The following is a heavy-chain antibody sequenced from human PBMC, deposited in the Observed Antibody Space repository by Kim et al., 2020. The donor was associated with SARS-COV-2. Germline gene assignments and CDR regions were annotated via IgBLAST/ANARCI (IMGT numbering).Heavy chain of an antibody. CDR2: IYTSGST. CDR1: GGSISSGSYY. D-gene: IGHD3-10*01. J-gene: IGHJ6*02. CDR3: AREGARDGDGSGSFHYYYYYYGMDV. Sequence: SETLSLTCTVSGGSISSGSYYWSWIRQPAGKGLEWIGRIYTSGSTNYNPSLKSRVTISVDTSKNQFSLKLSSVTAADTAVYYCAREGARDGDGSGSFHYYYYYYGMDVWGQGTTVTVSS. V-gene: IGHV4-61*02.